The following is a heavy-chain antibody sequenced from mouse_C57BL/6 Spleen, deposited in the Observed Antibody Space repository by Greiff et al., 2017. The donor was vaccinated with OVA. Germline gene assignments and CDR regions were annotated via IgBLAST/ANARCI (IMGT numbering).Heavy chain of an antibody. CDR3: ARIYYDYDGGVYYAMDY. J-gene: IGHJ4*01. Sequence: EVQGVESGGGLVKPGGSLKLSCAASGFTFSDYGMHWVRQAPEKGLEWVAYISSGSSTIYYADTVKGRFTISRDNAKNTLFLQMTSLRSEDTAMYYCARIYYDYDGGVYYAMDYWGQGTSVTVSS. CDR1: GFTFSDYG. D-gene: IGHD2-4*01. CDR2: ISSGSSTI. V-gene: IGHV5-17*01.